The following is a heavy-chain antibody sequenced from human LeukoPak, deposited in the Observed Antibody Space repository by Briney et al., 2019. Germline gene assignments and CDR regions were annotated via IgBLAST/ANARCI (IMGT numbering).Heavy chain of an antibody. CDR1: GGSFSGYY. Sequence: SETLSLTCAVYGGSFSGYYWSWIRQPPGKGLEWIGEINHSGSTNYNPSLKSRVTISVDTSKNQFSLKLSSVTAADTAVYYCARDPRGQVGATVDYWGQGTLVTVSS. CDR3: ARDPRGQVGATVDY. CDR2: INHSGST. J-gene: IGHJ4*02. D-gene: IGHD1-26*01. V-gene: IGHV4-34*01.